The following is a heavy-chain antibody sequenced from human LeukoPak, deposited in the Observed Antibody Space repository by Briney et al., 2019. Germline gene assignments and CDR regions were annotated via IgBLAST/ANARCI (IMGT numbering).Heavy chain of an antibody. Sequence: SETLSLTCTVSGGSISSGSYYWSWIRQPAGKGLEWIGYIYHSGSTYYNPSLKSRVTISVDRSKNQFSLRLSSVTAADTAVYYCARGIRWFDYWGQGTLVTVSS. D-gene: IGHD1-14*01. J-gene: IGHJ5*01. CDR3: ARGIRWFDY. CDR2: IYHSGST. V-gene: IGHV4-61*10. CDR1: GGSISSGSYY.